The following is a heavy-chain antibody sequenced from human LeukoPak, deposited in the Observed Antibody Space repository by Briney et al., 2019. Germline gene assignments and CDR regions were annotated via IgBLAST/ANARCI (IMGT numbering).Heavy chain of an antibody. J-gene: IGHJ4*02. V-gene: IGHV4-39*01. Sequence: PSETLSLTCTVSGGSISSSGYYWGWIRQSPGEGLEWIGNIYYSGVTYYNPSLKSRVTISVDTSKNQFSVKLSSVTAADTAVYYCARQGYGGNPQGAADYWGQGTLVTVSS. CDR1: GGSISSSGYY. CDR3: ARQGYGGNPQGAADY. D-gene: IGHD4-23*01. CDR2: IYYSGVT.